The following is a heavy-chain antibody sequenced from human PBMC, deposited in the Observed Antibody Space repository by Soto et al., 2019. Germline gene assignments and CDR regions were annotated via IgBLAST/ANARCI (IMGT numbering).Heavy chain of an antibody. CDR3: AKHYASFADR. CDR2: ITNSGGST. J-gene: IGHJ5*02. Sequence: EVQLLESGGGLVQPGGSLRLSCAASGFTFSSHAMTWVRQAPGKGLEWVSAITNSGGSTYYADSVKGRFTSSRDNPKNTLYSQMNSLRAADAAVYFCAKHYASFADRWCQGTLVTVS. V-gene: IGHV3-23*01. CDR1: GFTFSSHA. D-gene: IGHD2-2*01.